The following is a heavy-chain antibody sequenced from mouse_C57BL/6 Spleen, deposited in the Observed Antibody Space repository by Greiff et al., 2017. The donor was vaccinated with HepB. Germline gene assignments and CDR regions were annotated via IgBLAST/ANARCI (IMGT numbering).Heavy chain of an antibody. D-gene: IGHD2-5*01. CDR3: ARPYYSNPAWFAY. Sequence: EVQLQQSGPELVKPGASVKISCKASGYSFTDYNMNWVKQSNGKSLEWIGVINPNYGTTSYNQKFKGKATLTVDQSSSTAYMQLNSLTSEDAAVYYWARPYYSNPAWFAYWGQGTLVTVSA. CDR2: INPNYGTT. V-gene: IGHV1-39*01. J-gene: IGHJ3*01. CDR1: GYSFTDYN.